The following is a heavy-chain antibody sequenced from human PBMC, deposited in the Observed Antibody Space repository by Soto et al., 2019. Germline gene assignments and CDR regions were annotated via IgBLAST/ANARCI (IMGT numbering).Heavy chain of an antibody. J-gene: IGHJ4*02. CDR3: ARDDRSVSGVVTLDH. Sequence: ASVKVSCKATGYSFKNYAVHWVRQAPGQRLEWMGFTNEGSGYTRFSQKFQGRISITRDTSASTVYLDLSSLSSEDTAIYYCARDDRSVSGVVTLDHWGPGTLVTVSS. V-gene: IGHV1-3*01. D-gene: IGHD3-3*01. CDR2: TNEGSGYT. CDR1: GYSFKNYA.